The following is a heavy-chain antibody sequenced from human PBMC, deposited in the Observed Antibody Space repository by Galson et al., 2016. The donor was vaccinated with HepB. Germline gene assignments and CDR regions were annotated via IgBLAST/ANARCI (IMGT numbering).Heavy chain of an antibody. CDR1: GFTFDDYS. CDR2: ISWDGGSI. Sequence: SLRLSCAASGFTFDDYSMHWVRLAPGKGLEWVSTISWDGGSIGYADSVKGRFTISRDNANNSLYLQMHSLRTEDTAFYYCAKLGTQYSYGHYTFDYWGQGTLVTVSS. V-gene: IGHV3-9*01. D-gene: IGHD5-18*01. J-gene: IGHJ4*02. CDR3: AKLGTQYSYGHYTFDY.